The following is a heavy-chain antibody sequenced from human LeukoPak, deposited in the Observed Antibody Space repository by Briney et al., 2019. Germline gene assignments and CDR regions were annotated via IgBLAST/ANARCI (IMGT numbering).Heavy chain of an antibody. Sequence: GASVKVSCKASGYTFTNYGMTWVRQAPGQVLEWMGWISAYNGNTNYAQKFQGRVTMTTDTSTSTAYMELRSLRSDDTAVYYCARDVYYYDSSAYYYFDYWGQGTLVAVSS. CDR3: ARDVYYYDSSAYYYFDY. V-gene: IGHV1-18*01. J-gene: IGHJ4*02. CDR2: ISAYNGNT. CDR1: GYTFTNYG. D-gene: IGHD3-22*01.